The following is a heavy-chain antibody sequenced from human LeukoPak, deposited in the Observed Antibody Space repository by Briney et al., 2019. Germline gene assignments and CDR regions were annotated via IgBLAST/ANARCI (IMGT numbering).Heavy chain of an antibody. CDR1: GYTFTSYY. CDR2: INPSGGST. V-gene: IGHV1-46*01. J-gene: IGHJ4*02. D-gene: IGHD6-19*01. CDR3: ARESGGCGSGWYYWGLGYDY. Sequence: ASVKVSCKASGYTFTSYYMHWVRQAPGQGLEWMGIINPSGGSTSYAQKFQGRVTMTRDTSTSTVYMELSSLRSEDTAVYYCARESGGCGSGWYYWGLGYDYWGQGTLVTVSS.